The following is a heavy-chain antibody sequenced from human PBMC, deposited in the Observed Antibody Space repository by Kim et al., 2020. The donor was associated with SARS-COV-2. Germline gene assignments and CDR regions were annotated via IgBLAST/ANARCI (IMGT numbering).Heavy chain of an antibody. J-gene: IGHJ6*03. Sequence: ASVKVSCKASGYTFTSYDINWVRQATGQGLEWMGWMNPNSGNTGYAQKFQGRVTMTRNTSISTAYMELSSLRSEDTAVYYCARGPRILEWSIITRPYYYYNRDVWGKGPPLTVSS. CDR2: MNPNSGNT. CDR3: ARGPRILEWSIITRPYYYYNRDV. CDR1: GYTFTSYD. D-gene: IGHD3-3*01. V-gene: IGHV1-8*01.